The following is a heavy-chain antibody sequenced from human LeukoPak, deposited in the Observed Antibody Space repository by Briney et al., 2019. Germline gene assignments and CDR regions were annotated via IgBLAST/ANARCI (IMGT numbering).Heavy chain of an antibody. CDR1: GFTFSDYS. D-gene: IGHD3-3*01. CDR3: ARVSEGNYDFWSGSPDGYFDY. CDR2: ITSSGTYI. Sequence: GGSLRLSCAASGFTFSDYSMNWVRQAPGKGLEWVSSITSSGTYIYYADSVKGRFTISRDNAKNSLYLQMNSLRAEDTAVYYCARVSEGNYDFWSGSPDGYFDYWGQGTLVTVSS. V-gene: IGHV3-21*01. J-gene: IGHJ4*02.